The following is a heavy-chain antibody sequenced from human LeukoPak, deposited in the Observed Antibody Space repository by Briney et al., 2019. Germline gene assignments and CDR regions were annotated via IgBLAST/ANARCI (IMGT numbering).Heavy chain of an antibody. V-gene: IGHV3-7*01. Sequence: GGSLRLSCVASGFTFSSYWMSWVRQAPGKGLEWVANIKQDGSEKYYVDSVKGRFTISRDNAKNSLYLQMNSLRAEDTAVYYCARVLPSGIYFDYWGQGTLVTVSS. CDR2: IKQDGSEK. CDR1: GFTFSSYW. D-gene: IGHD1-26*01. CDR3: ARVLPSGIYFDY. J-gene: IGHJ4*02.